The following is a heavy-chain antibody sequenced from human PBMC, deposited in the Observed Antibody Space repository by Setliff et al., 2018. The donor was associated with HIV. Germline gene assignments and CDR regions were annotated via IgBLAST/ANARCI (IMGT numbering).Heavy chain of an antibody. CDR3: ARGGRYYLPGIAVAGIQRNWFDP. CDR1: GGSFSGYY. J-gene: IGHJ5*02. CDR2: INHSGST. Sequence: PSETLSLTCAVYGGSFSGYYWNWIRQPPGNGLEWIGEINHSGSTKYNPSLKSRVTISVDMSKNQFSLKLTSVTAADTAVYYRARGGRYYLPGIAVAGIQRNWFDPWGQGALVTVSS. V-gene: IGHV4-34*01. D-gene: IGHD6-19*01.